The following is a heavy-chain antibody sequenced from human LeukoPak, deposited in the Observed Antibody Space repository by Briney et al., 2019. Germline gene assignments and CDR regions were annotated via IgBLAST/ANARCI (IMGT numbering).Heavy chain of an antibody. V-gene: IGHV3-53*01. J-gene: IGHJ4*02. D-gene: IGHD6-13*01. CDR2: IYSGGST. Sequence: GGSLRLSCAASGFTVSSNYMSWVRQAPGKGLEWVSVIYSGGSTYYADSVEGRFTISRDNSKNTLYLQMNSLRAEDTAVYYCARDYREGSSWEFDYWGQGTLVTVSS. CDR3: ARDYREGSSWEFDY. CDR1: GFTVSSNY.